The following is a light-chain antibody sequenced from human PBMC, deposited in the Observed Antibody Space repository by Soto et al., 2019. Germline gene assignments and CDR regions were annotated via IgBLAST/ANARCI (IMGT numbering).Light chain of an antibody. CDR2: SAS. V-gene: IGKV1-27*01. Sequence: DIQMTQSPSALSACVRDRITITCRASQGISNYFACYQRKPGKVPDLLISSASTLQSGAPSRFSGSGSGTDFTLTISDVEPEDFAVYYCHQRQSWPRTFGQGTKVDNK. CDR3: HQRQSWPRT. J-gene: IGKJ1*01. CDR1: QGISNY.